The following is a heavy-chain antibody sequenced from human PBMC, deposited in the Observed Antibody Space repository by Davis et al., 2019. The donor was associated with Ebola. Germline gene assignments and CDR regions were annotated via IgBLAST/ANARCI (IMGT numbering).Heavy chain of an antibody. Sequence: ASVKVSCKASGYTFINYAGITWVRQAPGQGPEWMGWITTVSGDTEYAQKSQGRITMTTDISTSTAYMELRSLRSDDTAVYYCARRGRQHSDYWGQGTLVTVSS. V-gene: IGHV1-18*01. CDR2: ITTVSGDT. J-gene: IGHJ4*02. D-gene: IGHD2-15*01. CDR1: GYTFINYAG. CDR3: ARRGRQHSDY.